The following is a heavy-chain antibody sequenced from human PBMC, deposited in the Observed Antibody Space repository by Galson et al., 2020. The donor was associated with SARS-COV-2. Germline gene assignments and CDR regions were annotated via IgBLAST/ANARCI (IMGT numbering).Heavy chain of an antibody. CDR2: INPNSGGT. D-gene: IGHD5-18*01. CDR3: ARALGYSYEGXXXXYGMDV. J-gene: IGHJ6*02. Sequence: ASVKVSCKASGYTFTGYYMHWVRQAPGQGPEWMGWINPNSGGTNYAQKFQGRVTMTRDTSIFTAYMELSSLRSDDTAVYYCARALGYSYEGXXXXYGMDVWGQGTTVTVSS. V-gene: IGHV1-2*02. CDR1: GYTFTGYY.